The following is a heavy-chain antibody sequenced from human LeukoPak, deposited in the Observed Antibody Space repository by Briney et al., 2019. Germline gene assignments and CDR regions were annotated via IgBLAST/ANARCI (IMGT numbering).Heavy chain of an antibody. J-gene: IGHJ4*02. Sequence: ASVKVSCKASGFTFTSHDYNWVRQATGQGLEWMGWISAYNGNTNYAQKLQGRVTMTTDTSTSTAYMELRSLRSDDTAVYYCARDRNVDTAMVTADYWGQGTLVTVSS. CDR3: ARDRNVDTAMVTADY. CDR1: GFTFTSHD. V-gene: IGHV1-18*01. CDR2: ISAYNGNT. D-gene: IGHD5-18*01.